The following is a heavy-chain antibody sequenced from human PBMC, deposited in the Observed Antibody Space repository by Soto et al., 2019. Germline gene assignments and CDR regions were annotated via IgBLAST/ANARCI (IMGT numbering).Heavy chain of an antibody. CDR2: IYYSGST. V-gene: IGHV4-30-4*08. Sequence: SETLSLTCTFSGVSINSGGYYWSWIRQHPGKGLEWIGYIYYSGSTYYNPSLKSRVTISVDTSKNQFSLKLSSVTAADTAVYYCARTYYYDSSGYFWFDPWGQGTLVTVSS. CDR1: GVSINSGGYY. D-gene: IGHD3-22*01. CDR3: ARTYYYDSSGYFWFDP. J-gene: IGHJ5*02.